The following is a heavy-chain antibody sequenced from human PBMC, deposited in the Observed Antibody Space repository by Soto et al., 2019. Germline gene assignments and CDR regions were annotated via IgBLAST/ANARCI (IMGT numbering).Heavy chain of an antibody. CDR1: GYTFTNNV. CDR3: ARDPIWTYTWNYARLYYLDP. D-gene: IGHD1-7*01. Sequence: ASVKVSCKASGYTFTNNVIHWLRQAPGQTLEWMGWIHTAKGNTKHSQKFEARVTLTRDTAASTAYMELNSLRSDGTAVYYCARDPIWTYTWNYARLYYLDPWGQGTLVTVSS. J-gene: IGHJ5*02. CDR2: IHTAKGNT. V-gene: IGHV1-3*04.